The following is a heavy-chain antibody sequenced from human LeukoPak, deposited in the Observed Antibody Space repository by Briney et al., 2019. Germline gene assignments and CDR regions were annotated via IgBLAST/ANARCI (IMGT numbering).Heavy chain of an antibody. CDR3: TRDLTRITMVRGVMSYYYMDV. J-gene: IGHJ6*03. V-gene: IGHV4-4*07. CDR1: GGSISSYY. D-gene: IGHD3-10*01. Sequence: SDTLSLTCTVSGGSISSYYWSWIRQPAGKGLEWIGRIYTSGSTNYNPSLKSRVTMSVDTSKNQFSLKLSSVTAADTAVYYCTRDLTRITMVRGVMSYYYMDVWGKGTTVTVSS. CDR2: IYTSGST.